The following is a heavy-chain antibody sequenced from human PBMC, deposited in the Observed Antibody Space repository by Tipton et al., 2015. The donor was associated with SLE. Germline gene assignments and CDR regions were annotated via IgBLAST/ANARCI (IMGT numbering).Heavy chain of an antibody. CDR2: ISGDSSYI. CDR1: GFTFSSYT. D-gene: IGHD3-10*01. Sequence: SLRLSCAASGFTFSSYTMNWVRQAPGKGLEWVSSISGDSSYIFYADSLKGRFTISRDNAKNSLYLQMNSLRAEDTAVYYCARGEGYYGSGSYQGWFDPWGQGTLVTVSS. V-gene: IGHV3-21*01. CDR3: ARGEGYYGSGSYQGWFDP. J-gene: IGHJ5*02.